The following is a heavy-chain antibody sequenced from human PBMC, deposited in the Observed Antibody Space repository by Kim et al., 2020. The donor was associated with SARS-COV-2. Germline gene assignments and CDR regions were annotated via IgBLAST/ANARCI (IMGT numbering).Heavy chain of an antibody. J-gene: IGHJ5*01. CDR3: ARGNPPIIKTFIAS. V-gene: IGHV3-23*01. CDR1: GFTFTSYS. D-gene: IGHD1-1*01. Sequence: GGSLRLSCAASGFTFTSYSMAWVRQAPGMGLEWVSSINKGGDDIYYADSVKGRFTISRDNSENTLFLQMYSLKADDTAVYYCARGNPPIIKTFIASWG. CDR2: INKGGDDI.